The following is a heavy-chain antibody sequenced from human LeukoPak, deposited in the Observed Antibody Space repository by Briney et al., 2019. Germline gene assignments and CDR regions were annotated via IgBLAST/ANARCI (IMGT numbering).Heavy chain of an antibody. V-gene: IGHV3-23*01. Sequence: GGSLRLSCAASGLTLNSYGMSWVRQAPGKGLEWVSGISGSGGSTYYADSVKGRFTISRDNSKNTLYLQMNSLRVEDTAVYYCAKGHSAHGTGFDCWGQGTLVADSS. CDR2: ISGSGGST. D-gene: IGHD1-14*01. J-gene: IGHJ4*02. CDR3: AKGHSAHGTGFDC. CDR1: GLTLNSYG.